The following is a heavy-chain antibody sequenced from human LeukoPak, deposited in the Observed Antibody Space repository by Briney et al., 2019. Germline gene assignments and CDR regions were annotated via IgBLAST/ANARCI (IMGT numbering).Heavy chain of an antibody. J-gene: IGHJ4*02. CDR3: ASEYCSSTSCSPAPFDY. V-gene: IGHV1-69*01. Sequence: GSSVKVSCKASGGTFSSYAISWVRQAPGQGLEWMGGIIPIFGTANYAQKFQGRVTITADESTCTAYMELSSLRSEDTAVYYCASEYCSSTSCSPAPFDYWGQGTLVTVSS. D-gene: IGHD2-2*01. CDR2: IIPIFGTA. CDR1: GGTFSSYA.